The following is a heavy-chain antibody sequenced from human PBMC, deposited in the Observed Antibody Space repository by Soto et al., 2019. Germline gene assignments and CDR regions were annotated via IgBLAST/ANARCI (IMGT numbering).Heavy chain of an antibody. Sequence: GGSLRLSCAASGFTFSSYSMNWVRQAPGKGLEWVSSISSSSSYIYYADSVKGRFTISRYNAKNSLYLQMNSLRAEYTAVYYCAREPHYYYYMDVWGKGTTVTVSS. J-gene: IGHJ6*03. V-gene: IGHV3-21*01. CDR2: ISSSSSYI. CDR1: GFTFSSYS. CDR3: AREPHYYYYMDV.